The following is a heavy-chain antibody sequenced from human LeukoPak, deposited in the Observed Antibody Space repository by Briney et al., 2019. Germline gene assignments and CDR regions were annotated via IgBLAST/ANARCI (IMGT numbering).Heavy chain of an antibody. CDR1: GFTVSGDT. J-gene: IGHJ4*02. V-gene: IGHV3-53*01. CDR2: IYGGDTT. Sequence: GGSLRLSCAAPGFTVSGDTVRRVPQAPGKGLEWVSVIYGGDTTYYADSVRGRVTISRDTSKNTLYLQMNSLRVDGTAVYYCARSIQLGGYFDNWGQGTLVTVSS. CDR3: ARSIQLGGYFDN. D-gene: IGHD2-15*01.